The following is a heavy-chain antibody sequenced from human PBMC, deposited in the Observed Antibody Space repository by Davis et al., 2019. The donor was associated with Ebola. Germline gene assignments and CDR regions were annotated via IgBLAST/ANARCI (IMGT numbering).Heavy chain of an antibody. Sequence: GESLKISCAASGFTFSSYWMSWVRQAPGKGLEWVANIKQDGSNKYYADSVKGRFTISRDNSKNTLYLQMNSLRAEDTAVYYCARGSEYSGYDYFDYWGQGTLVTVSS. CDR3: ARGSEYSGYDYFDY. D-gene: IGHD5-12*01. V-gene: IGHV3-7*04. J-gene: IGHJ4*02. CDR2: IKQDGSNK. CDR1: GFTFSSYW.